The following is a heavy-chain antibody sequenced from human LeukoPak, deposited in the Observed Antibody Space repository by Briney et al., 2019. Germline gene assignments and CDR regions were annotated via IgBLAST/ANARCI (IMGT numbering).Heavy chain of an antibody. CDR1: VGSISSYY. Sequence: SETLSLTCTVSVGSISSYYWSWIRQPPGTGLEWIGYIYYSGSTNYNPSLKSRVTISIDTSKNQFSLKLSSVTAADTAMYYCASHYGSGFDYWGQGTLVTVSS. V-gene: IGHV4-59*01. CDR3: ASHYGSGFDY. D-gene: IGHD3-10*01. J-gene: IGHJ4*02. CDR2: IYYSGST.